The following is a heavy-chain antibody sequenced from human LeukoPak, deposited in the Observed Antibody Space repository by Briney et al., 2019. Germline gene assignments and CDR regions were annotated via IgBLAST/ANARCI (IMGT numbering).Heavy chain of an antibody. D-gene: IGHD5-18*01. V-gene: IGHV3-23*01. CDR2: ISGSGGIT. CDR1: GFTFSSYG. CDR3: AKVDGYHHS. Sequence: GGSLRLSCAASGFTFSSYGMTWVRQAPGKGLDWVSAISGSGGITNYADSVKGRFTISRDNSKNTLYLQMNSLRAEDTAVYYCAKVDGYHHSWGQGTLVTVSS. J-gene: IGHJ4*02.